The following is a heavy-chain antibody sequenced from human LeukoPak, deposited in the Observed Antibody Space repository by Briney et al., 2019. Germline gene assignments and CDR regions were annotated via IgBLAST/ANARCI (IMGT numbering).Heavy chain of an antibody. CDR2: IYTSGST. CDR1: GGSISSGSYY. V-gene: IGHV4-61*02. CDR3: AREEVVRGVGIFEY. D-gene: IGHD3-10*01. J-gene: IGHJ4*02. Sequence: NPSETLSLTCTVSGGSISSGSYYWSWIRQPAGKGLEWIGRIYTSGSTNYNASLKSRVTISVDRSKNQFALKLRSVTAADTAVYYCAREEVVRGVGIFEYWGQGTLVTVSS.